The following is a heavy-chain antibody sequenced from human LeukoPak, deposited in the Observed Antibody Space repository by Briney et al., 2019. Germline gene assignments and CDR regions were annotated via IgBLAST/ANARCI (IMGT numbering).Heavy chain of an antibody. CDR3: ARLLKNYYYYYMDV. V-gene: IGHV3-20*04. D-gene: IGHD1-26*01. CDR2: INWNGGST. CDR1: GFTFDDYG. Sequence: GGSLRLSCAASGFTFDDYGMSWVRQAPGKGLEWVSGINWNGGSTGYADSVKGRFTISRDNAKNSLYLQMNSLRAEDTALYYCARLLKNYYYYYMDVWGKGTTVTVSS. J-gene: IGHJ6*03.